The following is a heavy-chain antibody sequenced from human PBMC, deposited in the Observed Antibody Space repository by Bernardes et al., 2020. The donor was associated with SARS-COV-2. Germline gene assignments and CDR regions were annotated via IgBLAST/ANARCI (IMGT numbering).Heavy chain of an antibody. J-gene: IGHJ5*02. D-gene: IGHD3-9*01. V-gene: IGHV4-59*01. CDR2: IYHTGSS. CDR1: GVSMTSYY. CDR3: ARSLTGLLSWFDP. Sequence: SETLSLTCTVSGVSMTSYYWSWIRQPPGKGLEWIGFIYHTGSSDYNPSLKSRATISVDRSKNQFSLKVTSVTAADTAVYYCARSLTGLLSWFDPWGQGTLVTVSS.